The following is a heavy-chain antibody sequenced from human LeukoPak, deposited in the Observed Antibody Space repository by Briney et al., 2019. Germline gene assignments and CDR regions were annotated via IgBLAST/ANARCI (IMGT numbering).Heavy chain of an antibody. V-gene: IGHV3-11*01. CDR1: GFTFSDYY. Sequence: GGSLRLSCAASGFTFSDYYMSWIRLAPGKGLEWVSYISSSGSTIYYADSVKGRFTISRDNAKNSLYLQMNSLRAEDTAVYYCARGSYFRVLYYYYMDVWGKGTTVTVSS. J-gene: IGHJ6*03. CDR2: ISSSGSTI. D-gene: IGHD2/OR15-2a*01. CDR3: ARGSYFRVLYYYYMDV.